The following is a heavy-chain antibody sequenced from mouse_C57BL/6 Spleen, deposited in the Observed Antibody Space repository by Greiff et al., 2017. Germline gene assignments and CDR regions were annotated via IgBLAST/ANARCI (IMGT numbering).Heavy chain of an antibody. V-gene: IGHV1-54*01. CDR2: INPGSGGT. Sequence: QVQLQQSGAELVRPGTSVKVSCKASGYAFTNYLIAWVKQRPGQGLEWIGVINPGSGGTNYNEKFKGKATLTADKSSSTAYMQLSSLTSEDSAVYFCARRGYYDAMDYGGQGTSVTVSS. CDR3: ARRGYYDAMDY. CDR1: GYAFTNYL. J-gene: IGHJ4*01.